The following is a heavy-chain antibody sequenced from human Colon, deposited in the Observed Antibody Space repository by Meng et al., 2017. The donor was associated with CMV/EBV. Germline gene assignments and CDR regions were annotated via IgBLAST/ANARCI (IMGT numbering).Heavy chain of an antibody. CDR2: IYSGGNT. CDR1: GFSVSTNY. V-gene: IGHV3-66*01. Sequence: EVQLVESGGGLVQPGGSLRLSCAASGFSVSTNYMTWVRQAPGKGLEWVSVIYSGGNTYYADSVKGRFIISRDNSRNMVYLQMNSLRPEDTAVYFCVRDLTWGQGTLVTVSS. J-gene: IGHJ5*02. CDR3: VRDLT.